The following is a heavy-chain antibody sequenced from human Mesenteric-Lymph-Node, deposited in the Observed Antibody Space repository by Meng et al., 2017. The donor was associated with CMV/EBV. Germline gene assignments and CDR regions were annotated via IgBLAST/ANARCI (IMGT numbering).Heavy chain of an antibody. D-gene: IGHD3-9*01. J-gene: IGHJ4*02. Sequence: SWVRQATGKGLEWVGRIKSKTDGGTTDYAAPVKGRFTISRDDSKNTLYLQMNSLKTEDTAVYYCTANSNSYYDILTGYYIPRVNFDYWGQGTLVTVSS. CDR2: IKSKTDGGTT. CDR3: TANSNSYYDILTGYYIPRVNFDY. V-gene: IGHV3-15*01.